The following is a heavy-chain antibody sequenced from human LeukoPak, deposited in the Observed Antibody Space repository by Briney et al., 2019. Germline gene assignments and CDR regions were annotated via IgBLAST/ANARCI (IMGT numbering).Heavy chain of an antibody. D-gene: IGHD6-6*01. CDR3: AREPDTSSSDYFDY. CDR1: GFTISNYW. J-gene: IGHJ4*02. V-gene: IGHV3-7*01. CDR2: IKRDGSET. Sequence: GGSLRLSCEASGFTISNYWMSWVSQAPGKGLEWVADIKRDGSETYYADSVKGRFTISRDNAKNSLYLHVNSLRAEDTAVYYCAREPDTSSSDYFDYWGQGTLVTVSS.